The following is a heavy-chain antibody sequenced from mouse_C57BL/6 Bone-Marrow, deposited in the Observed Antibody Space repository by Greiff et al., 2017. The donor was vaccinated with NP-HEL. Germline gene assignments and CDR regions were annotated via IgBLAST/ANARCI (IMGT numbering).Heavy chain of an antibody. Sequence: QVQLQQSGPELARPWASVKISCQAFYTFSRRVHFAFRDTNYWMQRVKHRHGQGLDWIGAFHPGYGDTSYNQKFKGKATLTADKSASTAYMQLSSLTSEDSAVYYCALNYAMDYWGQGTSVTVSS. V-gene: IGHV1-87*01. CDR3: SEDSAVYYCALNYAMDY. J-gene: IGHJ4*01. CDR1: YTFSRRVH. CDR2: GQGLDWIG.